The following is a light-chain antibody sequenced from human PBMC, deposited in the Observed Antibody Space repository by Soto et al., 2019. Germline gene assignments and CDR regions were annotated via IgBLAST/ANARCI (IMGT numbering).Light chain of an antibody. Sequence: IQMTQSHSTLSASVGDRVTITCRATQIISHWLAWYQQKPGKAPKLLISKASTLASGVPSRFSGGISGTDFTLTLTGLQPDDFATYYCQQYSVYPRTFGQGTKLEI. CDR2: KAS. CDR1: QIISHW. V-gene: IGKV1-5*03. CDR3: QQYSVYPRT. J-gene: IGKJ2*01.